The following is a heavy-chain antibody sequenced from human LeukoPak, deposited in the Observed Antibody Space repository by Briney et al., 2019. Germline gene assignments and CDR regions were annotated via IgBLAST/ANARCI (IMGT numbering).Heavy chain of an antibody. Sequence: SETLSLTCTVSGGSISSSSYYWGWIRQPPGKGLEWIGSIYYSGSTYYNPSLKSRVTISVDTSKNQFSLKLSSVTAADTAVYYCARLRSYSNYYYMDVWGKGTTVIVSS. CDR1: GGSISSSSYY. CDR3: ARLRSYSNYYYMDV. CDR2: IYYSGST. J-gene: IGHJ6*03. D-gene: IGHD1-26*01. V-gene: IGHV4-39*01.